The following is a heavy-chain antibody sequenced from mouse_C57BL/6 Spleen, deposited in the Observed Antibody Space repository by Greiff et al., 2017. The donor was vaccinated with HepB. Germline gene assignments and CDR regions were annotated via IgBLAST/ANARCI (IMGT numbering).Heavy chain of an antibody. J-gene: IGHJ2*01. CDR1: GYTFTSYT. D-gene: IGHD6-5*01. CDR2: INPSSGYT. V-gene: IGHV1-4*01. Sequence: QVQLQQSGAELARPGASVKMSCKASGYTFTSYTMHWVKQRPGQGLEWIGYINPSSGYTKYNQKFKDKATLTADKSSSTAYMQLSSLTSEDSAVYYCARGVTYVYFDYWGQGTTLTVSS. CDR3: ARGVTYVYFDY.